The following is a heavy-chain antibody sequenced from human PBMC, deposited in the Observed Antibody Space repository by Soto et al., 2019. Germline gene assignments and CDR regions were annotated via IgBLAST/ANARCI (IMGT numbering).Heavy chain of an antibody. CDR3: ARTSAAGKYYYGMDV. CDR2: IYPGDSDT. CDR1: GYSFTSYW. J-gene: IGHJ6*02. D-gene: IGHD6-13*01. Sequence: GESLKISCKGSGYSFTSYWIGWVRQMPGKGLEWMGIIYPGDSDTRYSPSFQGQVTISADKSISTAYLQWSSLKASDTAMYYCARTSAAGKYYYGMDVWGQGTTVTVFS. V-gene: IGHV5-51*01.